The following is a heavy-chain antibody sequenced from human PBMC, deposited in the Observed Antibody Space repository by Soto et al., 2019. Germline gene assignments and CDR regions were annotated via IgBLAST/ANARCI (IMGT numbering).Heavy chain of an antibody. CDR1: GFTFSSYS. J-gene: IGHJ6*02. CDR2: ITIGSTYI. V-gene: IGHV3-21*01. CDR3: AKGMSYYDSSGYYSGYYYYGVDV. Sequence: GGSLRLSCAASGFTFSSYSMNWVRQASGKGLEWVSSITIGSTYIYYADSVKGRFTISRDNSKNTLYLQMNSLRAEDTAVYYCAKGMSYYDSSGYYSGYYYYGVDVWGQGTTVTVSS. D-gene: IGHD3-22*01.